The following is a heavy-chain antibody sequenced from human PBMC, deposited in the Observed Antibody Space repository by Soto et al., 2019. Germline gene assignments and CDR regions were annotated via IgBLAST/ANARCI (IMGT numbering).Heavy chain of an antibody. D-gene: IGHD5-18*01. J-gene: IGHJ4*02. CDR3: ARSDTAMVFTIDY. Sequence: AVEIACTASGYTLNGYYMHWVRQAPGQGLEWMGWINPNSGGTNYAQKFQGRVTMTRDTSISTAYMELSRLRSDDTAVYYCARSDTAMVFTIDYWGQGTLVTVS. CDR2: INPNSGGT. CDR1: GYTLNGYY. V-gene: IGHV1-2*02.